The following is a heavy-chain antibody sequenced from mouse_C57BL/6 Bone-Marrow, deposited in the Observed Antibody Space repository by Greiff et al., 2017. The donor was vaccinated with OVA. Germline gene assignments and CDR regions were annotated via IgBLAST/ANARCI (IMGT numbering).Heavy chain of an antibody. V-gene: IGHV1-81*01. J-gene: IGHJ2*01. CDR1: GYTFTSYG. CDR3: GGFLLSHFDY. D-gene: IGHD2-10*01. Sequence: QVQLQQSGAELARPGASVKLSCKASGYTFTSYGISWVKQRTGQGLEWIGEIYPRSGNTYYNEKFKGKATLTADKSSSTAYMELRSLTSEDSAVYFCGGFLLSHFDYWGQGTTLTVSS. CDR2: IYPRSGNT.